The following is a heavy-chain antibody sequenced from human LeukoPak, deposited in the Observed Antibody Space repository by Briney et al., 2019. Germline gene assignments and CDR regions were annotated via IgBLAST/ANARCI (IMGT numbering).Heavy chain of an antibody. J-gene: IGHJ4*02. V-gene: IGHV3-48*01. CDR2: ISSSSSTI. D-gene: IGHD3-10*01. Sequence: PGGSLRLSCAASGFTFSSYSMNWVRQAPGKGLEWVSYISSSSSTIYYADSVKGRFTISRDNAKNSLYLQMNSLRAEDTAVYYCARAAQRYYYGSGSFFDYWGQGTLVTVSS. CDR1: GFTFSSYS. CDR3: ARAAQRYYYGSGSFFDY.